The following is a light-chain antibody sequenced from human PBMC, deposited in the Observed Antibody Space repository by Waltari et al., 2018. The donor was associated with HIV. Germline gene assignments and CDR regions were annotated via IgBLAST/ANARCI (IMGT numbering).Light chain of an antibody. Sequence: EVVLTQSPGTLSLSPGERATLSCRASQNVSSAYLAWYQQKPGQAPRVLIYVASSRATGIPDRFSGSGSGTDFTLTISRLDPEDFAVYYCQQYGTSPPYTFGQGTRLDIK. CDR1: QNVSSAY. CDR2: VAS. V-gene: IGKV3-20*01. J-gene: IGKJ2*01. CDR3: QQYGTSPPYT.